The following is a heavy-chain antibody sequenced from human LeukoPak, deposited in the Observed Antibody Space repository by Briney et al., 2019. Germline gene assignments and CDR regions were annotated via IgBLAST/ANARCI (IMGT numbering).Heavy chain of an antibody. CDR2: IWYDGSNK. CDR3: ARDGQQLAPYGMDV. J-gene: IGHJ6*02. CDR1: GFTFRNHG. Sequence: GGSLRLSCGASGFTFRNHGIHWVRQAPGKGLEWVAFIWYDGSNKDYADSVKGRFTISRDNSKNTLYLQMNSLRVDDTAVYYCARDGQQLAPYGMDVWGQGTTVTVSS. D-gene: IGHD6-13*01. V-gene: IGHV3-33*01.